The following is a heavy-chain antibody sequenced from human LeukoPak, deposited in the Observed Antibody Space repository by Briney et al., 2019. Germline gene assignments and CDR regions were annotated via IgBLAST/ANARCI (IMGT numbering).Heavy chain of an antibody. Sequence: PSETLSLTCTVSGGSISSYYWSWIRQPPGKGLEWIGYIYYSGSTNYNPSLKSRVTISVDTSKNQFSLKLSSVTAADTAVYYCARGYCSGWYLVPPLEEFDYWGQGTLVTVSS. D-gene: IGHD6-19*01. CDR3: ARGYCSGWYLVPPLEEFDY. J-gene: IGHJ4*02. CDR1: GGSISSYY. CDR2: IYYSGST. V-gene: IGHV4-59*01.